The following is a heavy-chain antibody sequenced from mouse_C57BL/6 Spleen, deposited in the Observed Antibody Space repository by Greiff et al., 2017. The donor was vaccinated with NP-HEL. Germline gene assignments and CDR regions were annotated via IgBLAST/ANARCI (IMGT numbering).Heavy chain of an antibody. CDR2: INPSNGGT. CDR1: GYTFTSYW. V-gene: IGHV1-53*01. J-gene: IGHJ2*01. Sequence: QVQLQQPGTELVKPGASVKLSCKASGYTFTSYWMHWVKQRPGQGLEWIGNINPSNGGTNYNEKFKNKATLTVDKSSSTAYMQLSSLTSEDSAVYYCARKGSTVVALDDWGQGTTLTVSS. D-gene: IGHD1-1*01. CDR3: ARKGSTVVALDD.